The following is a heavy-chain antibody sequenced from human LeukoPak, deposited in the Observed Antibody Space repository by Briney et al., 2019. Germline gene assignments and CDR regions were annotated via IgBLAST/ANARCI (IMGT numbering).Heavy chain of an antibody. CDR1: GGTFSSYA. V-gene: IGHV1-69*05. Sequence: SVKVSCKASGGTFSSYAISWVRQAPGRGLEWMGGIIPIFGTANYAQKFQGRVTITTDESTSTAYMELSSLRSEDTAVYYCAPAYCGGDCYFRSDAFDIWGQGTMVTVSS. J-gene: IGHJ3*02. D-gene: IGHD2-21*01. CDR3: APAYCGGDCYFRSDAFDI. CDR2: IIPIFGTA.